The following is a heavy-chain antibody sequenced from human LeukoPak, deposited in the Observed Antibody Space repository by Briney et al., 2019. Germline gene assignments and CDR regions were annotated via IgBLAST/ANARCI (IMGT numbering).Heavy chain of an antibody. Sequence: GGSLRLSCAASGFTFNNYWMSWVRQAPGKGLEWVANIREDGGEKYYVDSVKGQFTISRDNAKNSLFLQMNYLRAEDTAVYYCARDQDRSYFDYWGQGTLVTVSS. D-gene: IGHD2-15*01. CDR1: GFTFNNYW. CDR3: ARDQDRSYFDY. V-gene: IGHV3-7*01. CDR2: IREDGGEK. J-gene: IGHJ4*02.